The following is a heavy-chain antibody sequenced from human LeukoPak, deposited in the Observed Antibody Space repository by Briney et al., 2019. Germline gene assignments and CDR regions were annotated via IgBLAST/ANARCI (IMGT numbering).Heavy chain of an antibody. CDR3: AKGAAAGLVDWFDP. V-gene: IGHV3-23*01. CDR1: GSIFSDYA. D-gene: IGHD6-13*01. CDR2: ITGRGDET. Sequence: GGSPRLSCAASGSIFSDYALMWVRQAPGKGLEWVSSITGRGDETFYADSVKGRFSLSRDNSKNMLYLQMYSLGAEDTAIYYCAKGAAAGLVDWFDPWGQGTLVTVSS. J-gene: IGHJ5*02.